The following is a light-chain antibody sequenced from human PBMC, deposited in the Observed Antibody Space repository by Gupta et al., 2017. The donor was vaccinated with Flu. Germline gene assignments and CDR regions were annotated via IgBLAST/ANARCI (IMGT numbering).Light chain of an antibody. CDR3: SSFAGSHYV. Sequence: QSALTQPPSASGSPGQSVTISCTGTNNDVGRYNFVSWFRQHPGKAPKLMIYEVTKRPSGVPDRFSGSKSGNTASLTVSGLQAEDEADYYCSSFAGSHYVFGGGTKVIVL. CDR1: NNDVGRYNF. J-gene: IGLJ1*01. V-gene: IGLV2-8*01. CDR2: EVT.